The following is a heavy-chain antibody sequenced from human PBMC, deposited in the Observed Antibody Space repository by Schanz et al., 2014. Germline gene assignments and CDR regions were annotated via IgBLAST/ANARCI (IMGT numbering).Heavy chain of an antibody. CDR3: AKYGTGKGVSFEY. CDR1: GFSFSDYY. Sequence: QVQLVESGGGLVKPGGSLRLSCAASGFSFSDYYMSWIRQAPGKGLEWVSHISSSANTVYYADSVKGRFTISRDNAKSSLYLQMNSLTAEDTAVYYCAKYGTGKGVSFEYWGQGTLVTVSS. CDR2: ISSSANTV. D-gene: IGHD1-26*01. V-gene: IGHV3-11*04. J-gene: IGHJ4*02.